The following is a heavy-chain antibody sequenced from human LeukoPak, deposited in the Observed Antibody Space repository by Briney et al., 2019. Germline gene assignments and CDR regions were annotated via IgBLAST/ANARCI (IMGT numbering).Heavy chain of an antibody. J-gene: IGHJ4*02. CDR1: GFTFSNAW. CDR3: TTGTHYDSSGYYYGHGTGDY. D-gene: IGHD3-22*01. V-gene: IGHV3-15*01. Sequence: GGSLRLSCAASGFTFSNAWMSWVRQAPGKGLEWVSRIKSKTDGGTTDYAAPVKGRFTISRDDSKNTLYLQMNSLKTEDTAVYYCTTGTHYDSSGYYYGHGTGDYWGQGTLVTVSS. CDR2: IKSKTDGGTT.